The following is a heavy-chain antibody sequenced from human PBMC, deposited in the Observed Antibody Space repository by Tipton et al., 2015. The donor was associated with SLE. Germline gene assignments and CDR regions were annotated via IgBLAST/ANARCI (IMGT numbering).Heavy chain of an antibody. V-gene: IGHV4-38-2*02. CDR2: LYHRGST. CDR3: ARDPYDSAWRNGWFDP. D-gene: IGHD3-22*01. Sequence: TLSLTCAVSGSSITSGDYWGWIRLPPGKGLEWVGRLYHRGSTYYNPSLKSRATISTDTSKNEIYLKLTSVTATDTAVYFCARDPYDSAWRNGWFDPWGQGTLVTVSS. CDR1: GSSITSGDY. J-gene: IGHJ5*02.